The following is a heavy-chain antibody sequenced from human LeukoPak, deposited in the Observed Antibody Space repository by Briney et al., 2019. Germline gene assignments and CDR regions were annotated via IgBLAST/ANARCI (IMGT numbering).Heavy chain of an antibody. Sequence: GASVKVSCKASGGTFSSYAISWVRQAPGQGLEWMGGIIPIFGTANYAQKFQGRVTITADESTSTAYMELSSLRSGDTAVYYCARGYFDWFHRSWGQGTLVTVSS. CDR1: GGTFSSYA. D-gene: IGHD3-9*01. J-gene: IGHJ1*01. CDR2: IIPIFGTA. CDR3: ARGYFDWFHRS. V-gene: IGHV1-69*13.